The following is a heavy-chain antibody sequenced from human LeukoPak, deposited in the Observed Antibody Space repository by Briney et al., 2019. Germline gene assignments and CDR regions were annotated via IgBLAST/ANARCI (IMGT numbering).Heavy chain of an antibody. J-gene: IGHJ4*02. CDR3: AREGGSVLPADMKNFDC. D-gene: IGHD2-2*01. CDR1: GYTFTGYY. V-gene: IGHV1-2*02. CDR2: VNPNSGGT. Sequence: ASVKVSCKASGYTFTGYYMHWVRQAPGQGLEWMGWVNPNSGGTNYAQKFQGRVTMTRDTSISTAYIELSGLRSDDTAVYYCAREGGSVLPADMKNFDCWGQGTLVTVSS.